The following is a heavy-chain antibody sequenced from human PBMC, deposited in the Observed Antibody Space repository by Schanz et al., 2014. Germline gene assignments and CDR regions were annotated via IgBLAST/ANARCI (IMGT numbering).Heavy chain of an antibody. Sequence: KKPGSSVKVSCKTSGGTFSSYAISWVRQAPGHGLEWMGGIIPILRGAVYAEEFQDRGTITADESTSTAYMELSSLRSDDTAVYLCARDASNYYDSSFSAVEMWGQGTMVSVAS. J-gene: IGHJ3*02. D-gene: IGHD3-22*01. CDR2: IIPILRGA. CDR1: GGTFSSYA. V-gene: IGHV1-69*01. CDR3: ARDASNYYDSSFSAVEM.